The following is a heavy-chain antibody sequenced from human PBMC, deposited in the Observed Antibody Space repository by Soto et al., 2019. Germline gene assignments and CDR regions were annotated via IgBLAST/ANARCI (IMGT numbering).Heavy chain of an antibody. V-gene: IGHV4-31*03. CDR3: ARHGYCSSTSCYAWFDP. J-gene: IGHJ5*02. D-gene: IGHD2-2*01. CDR2: IYYSGST. Sequence: QVQLQESGPGLVKPSQTLSLTCTVSGGSISSGGYYWSWIRQHPGKGLEWIGYIYYSGSTYYNPSLTSRVTISVDTSKNQFSLKLSSVTAADTAVYYCARHGYCSSTSCYAWFDPWGQGTLVTVSS. CDR1: GGSISSGGYY.